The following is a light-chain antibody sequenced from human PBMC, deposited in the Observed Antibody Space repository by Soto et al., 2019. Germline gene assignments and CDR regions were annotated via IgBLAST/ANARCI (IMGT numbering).Light chain of an antibody. CDR1: SSNIGGTNY. CDR3: ASWDDRLGAVI. CDR2: SNN. Sequence: QSALTQPPSASGTPGQRVFISCSGSSSNIGGTNYAYWYQQLPGAAPKLLMHSNNLRPSGVPERISGSKSGTSASLAISGLRPEAEAVYYCASWDDRLGAVIFGGGTKLTVL. J-gene: IGLJ2*01. V-gene: IGLV1-47*02.